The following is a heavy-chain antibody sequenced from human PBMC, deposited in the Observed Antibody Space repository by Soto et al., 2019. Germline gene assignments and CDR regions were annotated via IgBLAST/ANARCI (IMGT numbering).Heavy chain of an antibody. Sequence: GESLKISCKGSGYSFTSYWISWVRQMPGKGLEWMGRIDPSDSDTNYSPSFEGHVTISADKSISTAYLQWSSLKASDTAIYYCARHYICTRGHCQYDGMDVWGQGTTVTVS. V-gene: IGHV5-10-1*01. J-gene: IGHJ6*02. CDR1: GYSFTSYW. CDR2: IDPSDSDT. D-gene: IGHD2-8*02. CDR3: ARHYICTRGHCQYDGMDV.